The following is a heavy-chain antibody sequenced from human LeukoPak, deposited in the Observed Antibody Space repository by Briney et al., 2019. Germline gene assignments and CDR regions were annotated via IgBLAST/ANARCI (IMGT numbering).Heavy chain of an antibody. CDR3: AKDLETMIAVESPY. CDR2: ISSGSSTL. Sequence: GGSLRLSCAASGFTFSTYNMNWVRHATGKGLEWVSYISSGSSTLYYAASMKGRFTISRDNAKNTLYLQMNSLRAEDAAVYYCAKDLETMIAVESPYWGQGTLVTVSS. V-gene: IGHV3-48*01. J-gene: IGHJ4*02. D-gene: IGHD3-22*01. CDR1: GFTFSTYN.